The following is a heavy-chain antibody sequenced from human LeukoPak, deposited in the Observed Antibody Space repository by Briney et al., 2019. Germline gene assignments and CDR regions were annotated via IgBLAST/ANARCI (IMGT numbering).Heavy chain of an antibody. J-gene: IGHJ5*02. CDR1: GFTFSDYY. V-gene: IGHV3-11*01. CDR3: AADKTGYSGFPFDP. Sequence: GGSLRLSCAASGFTFSDYYMSWIRQAPGKGLEWVSYISSSGSTIYYADSVKGRFTISRDNAKNSLYLQMNSLRAEDTAVYYCAADKTGYSGFPFDPWGQGTLVTVSS. D-gene: IGHD5-12*01. CDR2: ISSSGSTI.